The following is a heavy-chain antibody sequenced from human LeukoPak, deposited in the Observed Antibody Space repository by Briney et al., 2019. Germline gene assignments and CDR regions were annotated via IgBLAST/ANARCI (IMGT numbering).Heavy chain of an antibody. D-gene: IGHD6-25*01. Sequence: PSETLSLTCTVSGASISSYYWSWIRQTPGKGLEWIGYIYYSGTTSYNPSLNSQVTISADTSKNQFSLNLNSVTAADTAVYYCARHSGDYWGQGTLVSVSS. J-gene: IGHJ4*02. CDR3: ARHSGDY. CDR1: GASISSYY. CDR2: IYYSGTT. V-gene: IGHV4-59*01.